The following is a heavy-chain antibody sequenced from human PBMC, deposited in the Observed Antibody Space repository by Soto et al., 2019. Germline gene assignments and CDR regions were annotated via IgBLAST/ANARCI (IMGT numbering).Heavy chain of an antibody. Sequence: SQTLSLTCXICGDSVSNNGATWNWIRQSPSRGLEWLGRAYYRSRWQYDYAPSVRSRITINPDTSKNQFSLHLSSVTPEDTAVYYCARDPPDFNSGFDSWGQGSLVTVSS. V-gene: IGHV6-1*01. J-gene: IGHJ4*02. CDR2: AYYRSRWQY. D-gene: IGHD1-26*01. CDR3: ARDPPDFNSGFDS. CDR1: GDSVSNNGAT.